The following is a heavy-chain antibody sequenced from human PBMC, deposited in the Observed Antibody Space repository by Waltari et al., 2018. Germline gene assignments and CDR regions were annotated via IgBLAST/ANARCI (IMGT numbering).Heavy chain of an antibody. CDR1: GFSTRSYW. Sequence: EVQLVESGGGLVAPGGSLSLSCAASGFSTRSYWMLWVRQAPGKGLEWVANIKKDGSEEYYVDSVRGRFTSSRDNAKNSLYLQMNSLRPEDTAVYYCARDQWFAFDIWGQGTMVTVSS. V-gene: IGHV3-7*01. D-gene: IGHD3-22*01. J-gene: IGHJ3*02. CDR2: IKKDGSEE. CDR3: ARDQWFAFDI.